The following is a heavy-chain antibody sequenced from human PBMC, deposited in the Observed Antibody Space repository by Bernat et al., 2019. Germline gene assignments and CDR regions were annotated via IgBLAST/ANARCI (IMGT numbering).Heavy chain of an antibody. CDR2: VDTYGSTT. CDR3: ASLCSHSNGCYDY. Sequence: EVQLVESGGGLVQPGGSLRLSCAASGFPFSKYWMHWVRQAPGKGLVWVSGVDTYGSTTTYADSVKGRFTISRDNAKNTLYLQVNSLRAEDTAVHYCASLCSHSNGCYDYWGQGILVTVSS. CDR1: GFPFSKYW. D-gene: IGHD4/OR15-4a*01. J-gene: IGHJ4*02. V-gene: IGHV3-74*03.